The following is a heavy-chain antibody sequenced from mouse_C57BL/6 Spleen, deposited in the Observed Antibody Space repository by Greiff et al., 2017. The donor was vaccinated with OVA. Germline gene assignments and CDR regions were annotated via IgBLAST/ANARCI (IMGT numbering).Heavy chain of an antibody. V-gene: IGHV1-64*01. D-gene: IGHD1-1*01. Sequence: VQLQQPGAELVKPGASVKLSCKASGYTFTSYWMHWVKQRPGQGLEWIGMIHPNSGSTNYNEKFKSKATLTVDKSSSTAYMQLSSLTSEDSAVYYCPGGSSYYAMDYWGQGTSVTVSS. J-gene: IGHJ4*01. CDR2: IHPNSGST. CDR1: GYTFTSYW. CDR3: PGGSSYYAMDY.